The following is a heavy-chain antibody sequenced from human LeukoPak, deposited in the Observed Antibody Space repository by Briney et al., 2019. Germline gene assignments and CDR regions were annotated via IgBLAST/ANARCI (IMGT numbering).Heavy chain of an antibody. J-gene: IGHJ4*02. Sequence: GESLQISCKGSGYRFTNYWIGWVRRMPGKGLDWMGIIYPGDSDTRYSPSFRGQVTISADKSISTAYLQWSSLKASDTAMYYCARSDYGGNPRFDYWGQGTLVTVSS. V-gene: IGHV5-51*01. CDR1: GYRFTNYW. D-gene: IGHD4-23*01. CDR3: ARSDYGGNPRFDY. CDR2: IYPGDSDT.